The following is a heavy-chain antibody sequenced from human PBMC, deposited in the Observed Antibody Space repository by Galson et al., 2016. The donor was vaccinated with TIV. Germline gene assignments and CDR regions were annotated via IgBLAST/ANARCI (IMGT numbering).Heavy chain of an antibody. CDR2: VWYNGNNK. Sequence: SLRLSCAASGFTFNAFGIHWVRQAPGKGLEWVAVVWYNGNNKYYADSVKGRFTVSRDNSKNTLHLQMNSLRAEDTDVYYCARIYNAGYTIDYWGQGTLVTISS. D-gene: IGHD5-18*01. CDR1: GFTFNAFG. J-gene: IGHJ4*02. V-gene: IGHV3-33*01. CDR3: ARIYNAGYTIDY.